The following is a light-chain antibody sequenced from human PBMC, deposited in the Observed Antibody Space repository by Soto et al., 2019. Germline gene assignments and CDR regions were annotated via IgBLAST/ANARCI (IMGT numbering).Light chain of an antibody. J-gene: IGKJ2*01. Sequence: EIVLTQSPGTLSLSPGERATLSCRASQSVNNNYLAWYQQKPGQAPRLLIYGASSRATGIPDRFSGSGSGTDFTVTISRLEPEDCAVYYCQQYGSSQYTFGQGTKLEIK. CDR2: GAS. V-gene: IGKV3-20*01. CDR3: QQYGSSQYT. CDR1: QSVNNNY.